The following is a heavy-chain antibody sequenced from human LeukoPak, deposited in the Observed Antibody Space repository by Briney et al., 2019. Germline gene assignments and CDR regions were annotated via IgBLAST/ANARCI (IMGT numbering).Heavy chain of an antibody. Sequence: GGSLRLSCAASGFTFSDHYMNWVRQTPGQGLEWVSSITSGSSHIYYADSVKGRFTISRDNAKSSLYLQMNSLRAEDTAVYYCARDPYSGSYGADYYYYMDVWGKGTTVTISS. CDR3: ARDPYSGSYGADYYYYMDV. V-gene: IGHV3-21*01. D-gene: IGHD1-26*01. J-gene: IGHJ6*03. CDR2: ITSGSSHI. CDR1: GFTFSDHY.